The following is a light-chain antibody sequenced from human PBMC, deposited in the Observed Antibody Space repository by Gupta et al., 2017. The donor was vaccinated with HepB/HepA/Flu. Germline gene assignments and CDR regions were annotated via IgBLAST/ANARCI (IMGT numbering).Light chain of an antibody. J-gene: IGKJ2*01. CDR2: QGS. V-gene: IGKV2-30*01. Sequence: DVVMTQSPLSLAVILGQPASISCRSSQRLAYSDEITFLNWFQQRPGQSPRRLIYQGSKRDSGVPDRFSGSGSGTDFTLKISRVEAEDVGVYYCRQHLQWPNTFGQGTKLEIK. CDR3: RQHLQWPNT. CDR1: QRLAYSDEITF.